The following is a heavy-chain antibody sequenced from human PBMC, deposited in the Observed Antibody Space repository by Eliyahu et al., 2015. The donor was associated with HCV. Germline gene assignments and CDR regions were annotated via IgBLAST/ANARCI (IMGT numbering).Heavy chain of an antibody. CDR2: IYHGGST. Sequence: QVHLQESGPGLVKPSETLSLTCAVSGGSISSSDWWSWVPSPPGKGLEWIGEIYHGGSTNYNASLKSRVTISLDKSKSEFSLKLYFVTAADTAVYYCASRSGTHLGWDYWGQGTLVTVSS. CDR3: ASRSGTHLGWDY. D-gene: IGHD1-26*01. J-gene: IGHJ4*02. V-gene: IGHV4-4*02. CDR1: GGSISSSDW.